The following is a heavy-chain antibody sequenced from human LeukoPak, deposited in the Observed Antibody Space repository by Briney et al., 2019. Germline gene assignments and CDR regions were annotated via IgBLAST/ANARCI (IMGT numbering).Heavy chain of an antibody. CDR1: GGSFSGYY. V-gene: IGHV4-34*01. D-gene: IGHD6-6*01. CDR3: ARGDSSSSGLGMDV. Sequence: SETLSLTCAVYGGSFSGYYWGWIRQPPGKGLEWIGEINHSGSTNYNPSLKSRVTISVDTSKNQFSLKLSSVTAADTAVYYCARGDSSSSGLGMDVWGQGTTVTVSS. J-gene: IGHJ6*02. CDR2: INHSGST.